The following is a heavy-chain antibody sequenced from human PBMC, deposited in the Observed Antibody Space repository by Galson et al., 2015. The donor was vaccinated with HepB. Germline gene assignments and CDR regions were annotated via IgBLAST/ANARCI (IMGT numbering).Heavy chain of an antibody. D-gene: IGHD2-2*01. CDR3: AKGGGGYCSDSTCYAWYYYGLDV. V-gene: IGHV3-23*01. Sequence: SLRLSCAASGFSFSSYGMSWVRQAPGKGLEWVSAISGSGNSAYYADSVKGRFTISRDNSKNTLYVQMNSLRAEDTAVYYCAKGGGGYCSDSTCYAWYYYGLDVWGQGTTVTVSS. CDR1: GFSFSSYG. CDR2: ISGSGNSA. J-gene: IGHJ6*02.